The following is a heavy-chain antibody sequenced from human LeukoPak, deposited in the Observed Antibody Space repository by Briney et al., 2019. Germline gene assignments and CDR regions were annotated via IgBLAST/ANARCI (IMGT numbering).Heavy chain of an antibody. CDR2: IYYSGST. CDR3: ARDSVTTDAFDI. J-gene: IGHJ3*02. Sequence: NPSETLSLTCTVSGGSISSYYWSWIRQPPGKGLEWIGYIYYSGSTNYNPSLKSRVTISVDTSKNQFSLKLSSVTAADTAVYYCARDSVTTDAFDIWGQGTMVTVSS. D-gene: IGHD1-1*01. V-gene: IGHV4-59*01. CDR1: GGSISSYY.